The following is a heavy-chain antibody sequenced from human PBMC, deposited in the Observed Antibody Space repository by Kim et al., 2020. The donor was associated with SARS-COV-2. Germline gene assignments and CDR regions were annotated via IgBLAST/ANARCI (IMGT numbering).Heavy chain of an antibody. J-gene: IGHJ3*02. CDR1: GGSISSSSYY. D-gene: IGHD3-9*01. CDR3: AKYYDILTGYYLQAFDI. CDR2: IYYSGST. V-gene: IGHV4-39*01. Sequence: SETLSLTCTVSGGSISSSSYYWGWIRQPPGKGLEWIGSIYYSGSTYYNPSLKSRVTISVDTSKNQFSLKLSSVTAADTAVYYCAKYYDILTGYYLQAFDIWGQGTMVTVSS.